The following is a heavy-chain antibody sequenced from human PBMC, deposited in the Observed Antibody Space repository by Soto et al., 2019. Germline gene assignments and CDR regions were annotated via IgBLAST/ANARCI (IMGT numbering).Heavy chain of an antibody. CDR3: ARDQGRGYNYGFEY. Sequence: QVQLVESGGGVVQPGRSLRLSCAASGFTFSSYGMHWVRQAPGKGLEWVAVIWYDGSNKYYADSVKVRFTISRDNSKNTLYLQMSSLRSEDTAVDYCARDQGRGYNYGFEYWGQGTLVTVS. J-gene: IGHJ4*02. CDR2: IWYDGSNK. CDR1: GFTFSSYG. V-gene: IGHV3-33*01. D-gene: IGHD5-18*01.